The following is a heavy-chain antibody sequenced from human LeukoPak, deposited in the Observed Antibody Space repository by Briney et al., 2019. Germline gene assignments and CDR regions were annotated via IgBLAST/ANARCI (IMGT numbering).Heavy chain of an antibody. Sequence: ASVKVSCKAPGYTFTGYYMHWVRQARGQGLEWMGWINPNSGGTNYAQKFQGRVTMTRDTSISTAYMELSRLRSDDTAVYYCARAGIAVAGTFDYWGQGTLVTVSS. CDR2: INPNSGGT. CDR3: ARAGIAVAGTFDY. J-gene: IGHJ4*02. CDR1: GYTFTGYY. V-gene: IGHV1-2*02. D-gene: IGHD6-19*01.